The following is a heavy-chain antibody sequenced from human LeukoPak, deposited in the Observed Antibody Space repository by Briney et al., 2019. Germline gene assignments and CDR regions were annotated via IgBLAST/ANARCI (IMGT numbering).Heavy chain of an antibody. J-gene: IGHJ5*02. V-gene: IGHV4-34*01. CDR2: INHSGST. CDR1: GGSFSSYC. Sequence: SETLSLTCAVYGGSFSSYCWSWIRQPPGKGLEWIGEINHSGSTNYNPSLKSRVTISVDTSKNQFSLKLSSVTAADTAVYYCARNSKKGWKYNWFDPWGQGTLVTVSS. D-gene: IGHD2/OR15-2a*01. CDR3: ARNSKKGWKYNWFDP.